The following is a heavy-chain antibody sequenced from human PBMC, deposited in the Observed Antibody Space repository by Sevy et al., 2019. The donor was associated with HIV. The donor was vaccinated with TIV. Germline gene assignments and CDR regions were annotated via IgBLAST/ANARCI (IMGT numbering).Heavy chain of an antibody. J-gene: IGHJ4*02. D-gene: IGHD2-15*01. V-gene: IGHV3-15*01. CDR2: IKSKTDGGTR. Sequence: GGSLRLSCAAFGFTFTNAWMSWVRQAPGKGLEWVGRIKSKTDGGTRDYAAPVKGRFTISRDDSKNTLYLHMNSLKTEDTAVYYCTLEGLYCSGGSCYSEGFDSWGQGTLVTVSS. CDR1: GFTFTNAW. CDR3: TLEGLYCSGGSCYSEGFDS.